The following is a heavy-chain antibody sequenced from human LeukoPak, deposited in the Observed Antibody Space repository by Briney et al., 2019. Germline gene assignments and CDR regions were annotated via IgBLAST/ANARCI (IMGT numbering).Heavy chain of an antibody. CDR2: IYYSGSM. V-gene: IGHV4-59*01. CDR3: AGDYISNWYYFDY. Sequence: PSETLSLTCTVSGGSISSYYWSWIRQPPGKGLEWIGYIYYSGSMDYNPSLRSRVTISIDTSNNQFSLKLSSVTAADTAVYYCAGDYISNWYYFDYWGQGTLVTVSS. D-gene: IGHD6-13*01. J-gene: IGHJ4*02. CDR1: GGSISSYY.